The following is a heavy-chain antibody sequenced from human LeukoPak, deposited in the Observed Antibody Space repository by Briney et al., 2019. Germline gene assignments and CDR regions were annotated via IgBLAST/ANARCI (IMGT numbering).Heavy chain of an antibody. D-gene: IGHD5-24*01. V-gene: IGHV3-30*03. Sequence: GGSLRLSCAASGFTFSSYAMHWVRQAPGKGLEWVAVISYDGTNKYYADSVKGRFNISRDNSKNTVYLQMNSLRAEDTAVYYCARDDSLLQFGCWGQGTLVTVSS. CDR2: ISYDGTNK. CDR1: GFTFSSYA. J-gene: IGHJ4*02. CDR3: ARDDSLLQFGC.